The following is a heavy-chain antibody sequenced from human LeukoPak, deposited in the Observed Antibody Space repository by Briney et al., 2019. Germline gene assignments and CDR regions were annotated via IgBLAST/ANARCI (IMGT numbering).Heavy chain of an antibody. CDR2: ISSSGSTI. J-gene: IGHJ3*02. D-gene: IGHD4-17*01. Sequence: GGSLRLSCAASGFTFSSYEMNWVRQAPGKGLEWVSYISSSGSTIYYADSVKGRFTISRDNAKNSLYLQMNSLRAEDTAVYYCAREGVDGDYPEAFDIWGQGTMVTVSS. CDR1: GFTFSSYE. CDR3: AREGVDGDYPEAFDI. V-gene: IGHV3-48*03.